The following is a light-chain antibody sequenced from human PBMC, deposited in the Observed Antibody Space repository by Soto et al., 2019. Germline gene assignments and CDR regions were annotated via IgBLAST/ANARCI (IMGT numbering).Light chain of an antibody. J-gene: IGLJ3*02. CDR1: SGSIASNY. CDR3: QSYDSSNPHWV. CDR2: EDN. V-gene: IGLV6-57*03. Sequence: NFMLTQPHSVSGSPGKTVTISCTRSSGSIASNYVQWYQQRPGSAPTTVIYEDNQRPSGVPDRFSGSIDSSSNSASLTISGLKTEDEADYYCQSYDSSNPHWVFGGGTQLTVL.